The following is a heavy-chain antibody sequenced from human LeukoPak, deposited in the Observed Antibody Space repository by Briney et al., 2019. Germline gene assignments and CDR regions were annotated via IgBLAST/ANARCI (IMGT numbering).Heavy chain of an antibody. V-gene: IGHV4-39*01. J-gene: IGHJ4*02. D-gene: IGHD5-12*01. CDR3: ARSGYSGYDYFDY. Sequence: SETLSLTCIVSGGPIRGTSYYWGWIRQSPGKGLEWIGSVSYSGSPYYNPSLKSRVAVSIDTSKNLFSLELTSVTAADTAVYYCARSGYSGYDYFDYWGQGTLVTVSS. CDR1: GGPIRGTSYY. CDR2: VSYSGSP.